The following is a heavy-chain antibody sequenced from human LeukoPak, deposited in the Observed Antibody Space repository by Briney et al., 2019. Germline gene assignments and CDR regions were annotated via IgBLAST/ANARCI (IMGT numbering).Heavy chain of an antibody. Sequence: SETLSLTCTVSGGSMSSYYWSWIRQPPGKGREWIGYIYYSGSTNYNPSLKSRVTISVDTSKNQFSLKLSSVTAADTAVYYCATRRGYDSSGYYFDYWGQGTLVTVSS. V-gene: IGHV4-59*01. CDR1: GGSMSSYY. CDR2: IYYSGST. CDR3: ATRRGYDSSGYYFDY. J-gene: IGHJ4*02. D-gene: IGHD3-22*01.